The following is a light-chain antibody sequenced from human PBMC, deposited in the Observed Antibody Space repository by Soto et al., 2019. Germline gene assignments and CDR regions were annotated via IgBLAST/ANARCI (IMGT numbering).Light chain of an antibody. CDR1: QDISSY. Sequence: DIQMTQSPSSLSASVGDRVTITCQASQDISSYLNWYQHKPGKAPKLLIYDASILEAGVPPRFSGSGSGTDFPFTISSLQPEYVATYYCQHCGYLPIFGPGTTVDFK. CDR3: QHCGYLPI. J-gene: IGKJ3*01. CDR2: DAS. V-gene: IGKV1-33*01.